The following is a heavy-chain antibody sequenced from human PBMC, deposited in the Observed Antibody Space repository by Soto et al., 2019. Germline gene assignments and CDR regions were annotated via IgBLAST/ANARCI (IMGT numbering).Heavy chain of an antibody. Sequence: QVQLLQSGAEVKKPGSSVRVSCEASGGTFRTYAISWVRQAPGQGLEWMGEIIPIFGTVNYAQKFQGRVMITANDSTTTVYMDLRSLRSEDTAVYYCAKGAVAGTPTSYYYYGMDVWGQGTTVTVSS. CDR1: GGTFRTYA. D-gene: IGHD6-19*01. CDR3: AKGAVAGTPTSYYYYGMDV. J-gene: IGHJ6*02. V-gene: IGHV1-69*12. CDR2: IIPIFGTV.